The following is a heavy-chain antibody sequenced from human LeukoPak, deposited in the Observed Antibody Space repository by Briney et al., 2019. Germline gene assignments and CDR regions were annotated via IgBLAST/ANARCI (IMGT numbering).Heavy chain of an antibody. Sequence: GGSLRLSCAASEFTFSSYAMHWVRQAPDKGLEWVALISYDGSNKEFADSVKGRFTISGDNSKNSLYLQMNSLRGEDTAVYYCARGMDYDILAGPPDYWGQGTLVTVSS. J-gene: IGHJ4*02. CDR1: EFTFSSYA. V-gene: IGHV3-30*04. D-gene: IGHD3-9*01. CDR3: ARGMDYDILAGPPDY. CDR2: ISYDGSNK.